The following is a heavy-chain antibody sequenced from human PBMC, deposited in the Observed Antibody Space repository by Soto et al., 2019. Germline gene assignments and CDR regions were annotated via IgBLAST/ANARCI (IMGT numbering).Heavy chain of an antibody. CDR1: GYTFTSYY. J-gene: IGHJ5*02. CDR2: INPSGGST. Sequence: ASVKVSCKASGYTFTSYYMHWVRQAPGQGLEWMGIINPSGGSTSYAQKFQGRVTMTRDTSTSTVYMELSSLRSEDTAVYYCARDGGQYCSGGSRLGWFDPWGQGTLVTVSS. V-gene: IGHV1-46*01. D-gene: IGHD2-15*01. CDR3: ARDGGQYCSGGSRLGWFDP.